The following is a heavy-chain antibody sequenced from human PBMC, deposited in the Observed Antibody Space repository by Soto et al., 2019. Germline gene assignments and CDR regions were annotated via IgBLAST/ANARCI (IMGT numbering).Heavy chain of an antibody. D-gene: IGHD4-17*01. CDR2: IYPGGSDT. V-gene: IGHV5-51*01. Sequence: LKISCKGSGYSFTTYWIGWVRQRPGKGLEWMGIIYPGGSDTRYSPSLQGQVTISADKSISTAYLQWSSLQASGTAMYYCARHPAARTTEFDYWGQGTLVTVSS. J-gene: IGHJ4*02. CDR3: ARHPAARTTEFDY. CDR1: GYSFTTYW.